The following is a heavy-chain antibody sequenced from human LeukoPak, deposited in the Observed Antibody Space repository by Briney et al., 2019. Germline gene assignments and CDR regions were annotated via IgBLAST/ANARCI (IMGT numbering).Heavy chain of an antibody. V-gene: IGHV3-23*01. CDR2: INSNGGTT. J-gene: IGHJ4*02. CDR3: SRGIDGYDSIVDY. D-gene: IGHD5-24*01. Sequence: GGSLRLSCVASGFTFSNFAMSWVRQAPGKGLEWVSVINSNGGTTHYAGSVKGRFTISRDNSKNTLYLQMNSLRVEDTAVYYCSRGIDGYDSIVDYWGQGTLVTVSS. CDR1: GFTFSNFA.